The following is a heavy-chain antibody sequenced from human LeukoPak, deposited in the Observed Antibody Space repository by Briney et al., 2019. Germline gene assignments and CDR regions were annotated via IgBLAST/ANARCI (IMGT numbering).Heavy chain of an antibody. CDR1: GDSVSNNNAA. Sequence: SQTLSLTCAISGDSVSNNNAAWNWIRQSPSRGLEWLVRTSYRSKWYNDYAVSVKSRITINPDTPKNQFSLQLSSVTPEDTAVYYCARNLGYCSGGSCFSAFDYWGQGTLVTVSS. J-gene: IGHJ4*02. V-gene: IGHV6-1*01. CDR3: ARNLGYCSGGSCFSAFDY. CDR2: TSYRSKWYN. D-gene: IGHD2-15*01.